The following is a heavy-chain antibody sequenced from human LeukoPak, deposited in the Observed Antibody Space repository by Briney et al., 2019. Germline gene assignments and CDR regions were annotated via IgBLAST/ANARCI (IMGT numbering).Heavy chain of an antibody. CDR1: GFTFSTYS. V-gene: IGHV3-21*01. J-gene: IGHJ5*01. Sequence: GGSLRLSCEASGFTFSTYSMNWVRQAPGKGLEWVSSISSGSSYIYYADSVKGRFTISRDNAKNSLYLQMNSLRAEDTAMYYCARSNSGWFDYWGQGTLVTVSS. D-gene: IGHD6-19*01. CDR2: ISSGSSYI. CDR3: ARSNSGWFDY.